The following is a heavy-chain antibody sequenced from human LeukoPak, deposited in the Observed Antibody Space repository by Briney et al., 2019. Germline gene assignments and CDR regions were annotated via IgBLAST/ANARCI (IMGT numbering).Heavy chain of an antibody. CDR1: GFTFSSYS. CDR3: AELGITMIGGV. D-gene: IGHD3-10*02. CDR2: IGSSSSTI. V-gene: IGHV3-48*01. J-gene: IGHJ6*04. Sequence: GGSLRLSCAASGFTFSSYSMNWVRQAPGKGLEWVSYIGSSSSTIYYGDSVKGRFTISRDNAKNSLYLQMDSLRAEDTAVYYCAELGITMIGGVWGKGTTVTISS.